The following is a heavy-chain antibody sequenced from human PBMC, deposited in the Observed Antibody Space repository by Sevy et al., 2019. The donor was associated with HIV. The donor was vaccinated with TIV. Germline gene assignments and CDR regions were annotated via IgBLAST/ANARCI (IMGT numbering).Heavy chain of an antibody. CDR3: VKDSDSTYSSPNDAFDI. Sequence: GGSLRLSCSASGFTFSSYAMHWVRQAPGNGLEYVSAISSNGGSTYYADSVKGRFTISRDNSKNTLYLQMSSLRAEDTAVYYCVKDSDSTYSSPNDAFDILGQGTLVTVSS. V-gene: IGHV3-64D*06. CDR2: ISSNGGST. D-gene: IGHD6-13*01. CDR1: GFTFSSYA. J-gene: IGHJ3*02.